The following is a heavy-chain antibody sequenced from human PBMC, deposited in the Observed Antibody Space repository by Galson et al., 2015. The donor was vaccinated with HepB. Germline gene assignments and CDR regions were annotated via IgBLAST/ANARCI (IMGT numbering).Heavy chain of an antibody. J-gene: IGHJ5*02. CDR3: ARDPDYRNWFDP. D-gene: IGHD4-11*01. CDR2: ISGTSDDI. CDR1: GFTFSPYN. V-gene: IGHV3-21*01. Sequence: SLRLSCAASGFTFSPYNMAWVRQAPGRGLEWVSSISGTSDDIYYADSVKGRFTISRDNDKNSLYLQMNSLRAEGTAMYYCARDPDYRNWFDPWGQGTLVTVSS.